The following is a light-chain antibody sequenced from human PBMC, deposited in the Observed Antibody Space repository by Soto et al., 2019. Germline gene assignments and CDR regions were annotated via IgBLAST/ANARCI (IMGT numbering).Light chain of an antibody. V-gene: IGLV7-46*01. CDR3: LLSYNGPCV. CDR1: TGAVTSGHY. J-gene: IGLJ1*01. CDR2: DTS. Sequence: QAVVTQEPSLTVSPGGTITLTCGSSTGAVTSGHYPYWFQQKPGQAPRTLIYDTSNKHSWTPARFSGSLLGGKAALTLSGAQPDDEADYYCLLSYNGPCVFGAGTKLTVL.